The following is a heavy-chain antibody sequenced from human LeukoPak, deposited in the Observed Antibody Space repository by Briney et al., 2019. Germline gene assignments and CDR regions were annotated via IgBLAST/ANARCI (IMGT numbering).Heavy chain of an antibody. Sequence: GESLKISCKGSGYTITTYWIGWVRQKPGKGLEWMGIIYPTDSVTRYSPSFQGQVTISVDKSISTAYLQWSSLKASDTAMYYCARQGMATAGSDVFDIWGQGTMVTVSS. V-gene: IGHV5-51*01. D-gene: IGHD6-13*01. CDR3: ARQGMATAGSDVFDI. CDR1: GYTITTYW. CDR2: IYPTDSVT. J-gene: IGHJ3*02.